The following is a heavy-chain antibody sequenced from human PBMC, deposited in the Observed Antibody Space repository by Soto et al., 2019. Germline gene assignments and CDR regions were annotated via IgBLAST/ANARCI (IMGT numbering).Heavy chain of an antibody. CDR2: ISGDGSAT. D-gene: IGHD2-8*01. CDR1: GFTFSDYW. J-gene: IGHJ4*02. Sequence: GPLRLPCTASGFTFSDYWMHWVRQPPGKGPECASRISGDGSATNYANFVKGRFTISRDNAKNTLYLEMNSLRSDGTAVYYCARRDRNGGYYDYWGQGTLVTVYS. V-gene: IGHV3-74*01. CDR3: ARRDRNGGYYDY.